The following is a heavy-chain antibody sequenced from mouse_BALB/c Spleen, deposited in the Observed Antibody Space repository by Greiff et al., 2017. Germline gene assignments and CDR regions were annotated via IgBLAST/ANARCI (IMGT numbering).Heavy chain of an antibody. Sequence: VQLQQPGPGLVKPSQSLSLTCTVTGYSITSDYAWNWIRQFPGNTLEWMGYISYSGSTSYNPSLKSRISITRDTSKNQFFLQLNSVTTEDTATYYCASPDGFAYWGQGTLVTVSA. CDR1: GYSITSDYA. D-gene: IGHD1-1*01. CDR3: ASPDGFAY. V-gene: IGHV3-2*02. CDR2: ISYSGST. J-gene: IGHJ3*01.